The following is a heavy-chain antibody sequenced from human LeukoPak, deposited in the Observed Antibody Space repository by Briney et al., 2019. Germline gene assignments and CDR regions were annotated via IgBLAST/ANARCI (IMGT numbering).Heavy chain of an antibody. CDR1: GFTFSSYW. D-gene: IGHD2-2*02. J-gene: IGHJ4*02. CDR2: IKKDGSEK. V-gene: IGHV3-7*01. CDR3: ARQHCSSTSCYSN. Sequence: VRSLRLSCAASGFTFSSYWMSWVRQAPGKGLEWVANIKKDGSEKYYVDSVKGRFTISRDNAKNSLYLQMNSLRAEDTAVYYCARQHCSSTSCYSNWGQRTLVTHSS.